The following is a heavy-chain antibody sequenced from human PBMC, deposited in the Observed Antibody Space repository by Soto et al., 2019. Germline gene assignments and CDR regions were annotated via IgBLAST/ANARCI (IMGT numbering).Heavy chain of an antibody. CDR3: ARAVATGAEY. J-gene: IGHJ4*02. D-gene: IGHD6-19*01. CDR1: GFTISRYW. Sequence: PGGSLRLSCAASGFTISRYWMSWVRQAPGKGLEWVAHIKQDGTETYYVDSVKGRFTISRDNAKNLLYLQMNSLRAEDTAVFYCARAVATGAEYWGQGTLVTVSS. V-gene: IGHV3-7*03. CDR2: IKQDGTET.